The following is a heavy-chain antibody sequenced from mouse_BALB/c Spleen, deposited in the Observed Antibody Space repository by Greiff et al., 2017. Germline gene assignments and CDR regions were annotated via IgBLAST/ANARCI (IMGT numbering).Heavy chain of an antibody. D-gene: IGHD2-3*01. Sequence: EVKLQESGGGLVKPGGSLKLSCAASGFTFSSYAMSWVRQTPEKRLEWVASISSGGSTYYPDSVKGRFTISRDNARNILYLQMSSLRSEDTAMYYCAMDGYYVPFAYWGQGTLVTVSA. CDR3: AMDGYYVPFAY. CDR2: ISSGGST. J-gene: IGHJ3*01. CDR1: GFTFSSYA. V-gene: IGHV5-6-5*01.